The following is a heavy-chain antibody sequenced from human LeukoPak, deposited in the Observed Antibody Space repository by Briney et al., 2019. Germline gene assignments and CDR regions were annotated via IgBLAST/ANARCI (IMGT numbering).Heavy chain of an antibody. Sequence: GGSLRLSCAASGFTFSSYGMHWVRQAPGKGLEWVAFIRYDGSNKYYADSVKGRFTIFRDNYKNTLYLQMNSLRGEDTAVYYCAKDRIAAAYYFDYWGQGTLVTVSS. V-gene: IGHV3-30*02. CDR1: GFTFSSYG. J-gene: IGHJ4*02. CDR2: IRYDGSNK. D-gene: IGHD6-13*01. CDR3: AKDRIAAAYYFDY.